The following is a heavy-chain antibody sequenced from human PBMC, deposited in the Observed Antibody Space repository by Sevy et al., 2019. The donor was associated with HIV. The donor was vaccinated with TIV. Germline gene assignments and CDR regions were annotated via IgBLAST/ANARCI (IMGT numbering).Heavy chain of an antibody. V-gene: IGHV3-21*06. J-gene: IGHJ4*02. CDR2: ISGSSNYI. D-gene: IGHD1-26*01. CDR3: ARGPPDGSYDYFDY. Sequence: RGSLRLSCAASGFNFISYNMNWVRQAPGKGLQWVSSISGSSNYIFYAESLKGRFIISRDNAKNTLYLQMNSLRADDTAVYFCARGPPDGSYDYFDYWGQGTLVTVSS. CDR1: GFNFISYN.